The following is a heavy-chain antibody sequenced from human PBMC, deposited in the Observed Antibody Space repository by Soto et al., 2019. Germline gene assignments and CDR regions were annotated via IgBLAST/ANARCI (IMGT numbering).Heavy chain of an antibody. CDR3: ARGRDCGGDCPNWFDP. V-gene: IGHV3-53*04. CDR2: IYSGGST. CDR1: GFTVSSNY. Sequence: EVQLVESGGGLVQPGGSVRLSCAASGFTVSSNYMSWVRQAPGKGLEWVSVIYSGGSTYYADSVKGRFTISRHNSKNTLYLQMNSLRAEDTAVYYCARGRDCGGDCPNWFDPWGQGTLVTVSS. J-gene: IGHJ5*02. D-gene: IGHD2-21*02.